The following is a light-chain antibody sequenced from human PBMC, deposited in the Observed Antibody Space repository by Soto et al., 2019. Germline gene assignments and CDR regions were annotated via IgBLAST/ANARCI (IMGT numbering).Light chain of an antibody. V-gene: IGKV3-20*01. CDR1: QSVSSY. J-gene: IGKJ1*01. Sequence: IVLTQSPATLSLSPGERATLSCRASQSVSSYLAWYQQKPGQAPRLLIYGASSRATGIPDRFSGSGSGTEFTLTISRLEPEDFAVYYCQQYGSSSWTFGQGTKVDI. CDR3: QQYGSSSWT. CDR2: GAS.